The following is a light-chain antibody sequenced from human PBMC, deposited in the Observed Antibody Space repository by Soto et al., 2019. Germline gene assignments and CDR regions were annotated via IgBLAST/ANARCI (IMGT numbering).Light chain of an antibody. V-gene: IGKV3-20*01. Sequence: EIVLTQSPGTLSLSPGERATLSCRASQSVSSYLAWYQQKPGQAPRLLISGASRRATGIPDRFSGSGSGTDFTLTISRLEPEDFAVYYCQQYGSARTFGQGTKVEFK. CDR2: GAS. J-gene: IGKJ1*01. CDR3: QQYGSART. CDR1: QSVSSY.